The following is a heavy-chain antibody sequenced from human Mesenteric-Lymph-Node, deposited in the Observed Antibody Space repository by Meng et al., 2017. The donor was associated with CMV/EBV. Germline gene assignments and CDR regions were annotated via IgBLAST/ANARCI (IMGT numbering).Heavy chain of an antibody. V-gene: IGHV3-23*01. CDR3: AKDLWNDFLIGYCPGSDY. CDR1: GFTFNDYA. Sequence: GESLKISCVASGFTFNDYAMNWVRQAPGKGLEWVSYISNTGGVTHYTDSVKGRFTVSRDNSKNTLYLEMDRLRVEDTAMYFCAKDLWNDFLIGYCPGSDYWGQGTLVTVSS. D-gene: IGHD3-3*01. CDR2: ISNTGGVT. J-gene: IGHJ4*02.